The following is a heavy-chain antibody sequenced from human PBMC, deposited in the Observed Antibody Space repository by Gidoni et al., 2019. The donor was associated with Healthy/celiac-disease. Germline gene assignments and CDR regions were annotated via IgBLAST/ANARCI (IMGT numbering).Heavy chain of an antibody. J-gene: IGHJ4*02. CDR1: GFTFSSYG. CDR3: ARSEDFWSGYSSSVYDY. CDR2: ISYDGSNK. V-gene: IGHV3-30*03. D-gene: IGHD3-3*01. Sequence: QVKLVESGGGVVKPGRSLSLAWAASGFTFSSYGMHWVRQAPGKGLEWVAVISYDGSNKYYADSVKGRFTISRDNSNNTLYLQMNSLRAEDTAVYYCARSEDFWSGYSSSVYDYWGQGTLVTVSS.